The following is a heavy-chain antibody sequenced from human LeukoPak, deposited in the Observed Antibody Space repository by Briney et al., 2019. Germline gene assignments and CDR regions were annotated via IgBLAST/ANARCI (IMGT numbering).Heavy chain of an antibody. J-gene: IGHJ1*01. CDR3: ARDVGSIAAAGTEYFQH. V-gene: IGHV1-2*02. CDR2: INPNSGGT. Sequence: ASVKVSCKASGYTFTGYYMHWVRQAPGQGLEWMGWINPNSGGTNYAQKFQGRVTMTRDTSTSTVYMELSSLRSEDTVVYYCARDVGSIAAAGTEYFQHWGQGTLVTVSS. D-gene: IGHD6-13*01. CDR1: GYTFTGYY.